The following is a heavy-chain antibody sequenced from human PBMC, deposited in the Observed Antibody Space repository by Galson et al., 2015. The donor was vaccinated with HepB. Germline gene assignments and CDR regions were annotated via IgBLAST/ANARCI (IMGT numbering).Heavy chain of an antibody. D-gene: IGHD2-15*01. Sequence: LRLSCAASGFTFSGYAMSWVRQAPGKGLEWVSLISGSGDSTYYADSVKGRFTITRDNSKNTLYLQMNSLRVEDTAVYYCAKGTKGYCSGGSCYVFDYWGQGTLVTVSS. CDR3: AKGTKGYCSGGSCYVFDY. CDR1: GFTFSGYA. V-gene: IGHV3-23*01. CDR2: ISGSGDST. J-gene: IGHJ4*02.